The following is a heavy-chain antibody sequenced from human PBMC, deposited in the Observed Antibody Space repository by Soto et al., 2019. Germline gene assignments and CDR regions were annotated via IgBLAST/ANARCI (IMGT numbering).Heavy chain of an antibody. D-gene: IGHD2-2*01. Sequence: TGGSLRLSCAASGFTFSSYAMSWVRQAPGKGLEWVSAISGSGGSTYYADSVKGRFTISRDNSKNTLYLQMNSLRAEDTAVYYCAKDIVLVQAARFDYWGQGTLVTVSS. CDR1: GFTFSSYA. CDR3: AKDIVLVQAARFDY. CDR2: ISGSGGST. J-gene: IGHJ4*02. V-gene: IGHV3-23*01.